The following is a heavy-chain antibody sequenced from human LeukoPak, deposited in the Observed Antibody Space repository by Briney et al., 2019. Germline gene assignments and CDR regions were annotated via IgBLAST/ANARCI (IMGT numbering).Heavy chain of an antibody. Sequence: GSLRLSCAASGFSFSTYPMHWVRQAPGKGLEWVAVISYDGSNKSYGDSVKGRFTISRDNSKNTLYLQMNSLRAEDTAVNYCARGGKVGGLDYWGQGTLVTVSS. D-gene: IGHD1-26*01. J-gene: IGHJ4*02. V-gene: IGHV3-30*04. CDR3: ARGGKVGGLDY. CDR1: GFSFSTYP. CDR2: ISYDGSNK.